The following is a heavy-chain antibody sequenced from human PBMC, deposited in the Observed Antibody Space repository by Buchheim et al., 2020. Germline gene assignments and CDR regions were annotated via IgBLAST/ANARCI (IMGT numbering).Heavy chain of an antibody. CDR2: INLDGSKK. V-gene: IGHV3-7*01. CDR3: ARDRGFYDTTGASDY. CDR1: GFTFNTYW. J-gene: IGHJ4*02. D-gene: IGHD3-22*01. Sequence: VQLVESGGALVLPGGSLRLSCAASGFTFNTYWMTWVRQAPGKGLEWVATINLDGSKKNYLTSVRGRFTISSDNAKNPLCLQMNSLRAEDTAVYYCARDRGFYDTTGASDYWGQGT.